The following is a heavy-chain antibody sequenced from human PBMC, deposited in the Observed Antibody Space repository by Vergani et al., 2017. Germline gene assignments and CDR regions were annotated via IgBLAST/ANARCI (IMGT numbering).Heavy chain of an antibody. J-gene: IGHJ4*02. D-gene: IGHD3-16*01. Sequence: EVRLLESGGGLVQPGGSLRLSCAASGFTFNIYAMTWVRQAPGKGLEWVAFIWSDPYGGTTEYAASVKGRFTISRDDSKSIAYLQMSSLKAEDTAVYYCTRDHLGDSYAYFDYWGQGTLVTVSP. V-gene: IGHV3-49*04. CDR1: GFTFNIYA. CDR2: IWSDPYGGTT. CDR3: TRDHLGDSYAYFDY.